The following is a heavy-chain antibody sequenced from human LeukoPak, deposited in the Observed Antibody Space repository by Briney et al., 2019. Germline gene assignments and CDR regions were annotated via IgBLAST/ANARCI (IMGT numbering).Heavy chain of an antibody. Sequence: SETLSLTCTVSSGSLSSYYWNWMRQPPGKGLEWVGHIYSSGNTHYNPSLKSRVTISGDRPKSQFSLKLTSVTAADTAVYYCARAPQSSGMDVWGQGTTVTVSS. J-gene: IGHJ6*02. CDR2: IYSSGNT. CDR1: SGSLSSYY. V-gene: IGHV4-59*01. CDR3: ARAPQSSGMDV.